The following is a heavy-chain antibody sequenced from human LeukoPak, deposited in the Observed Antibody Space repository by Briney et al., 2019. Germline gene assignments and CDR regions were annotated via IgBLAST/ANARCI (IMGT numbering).Heavy chain of an antibody. J-gene: IGHJ4*02. CDR1: GYSVTSYW. Sequence: GESLKISCKGSGYSVTSYWIGWVRQMPGKGLEWMGIIYPGDSDTRYSPSFQGQVTISADKSISTAYLQWSSLKASDTAMYYCARSRGLRYFDWLSDFGYWGQGTLVTVSS. CDR2: IYPGDSDT. CDR3: ARSRGLRYFDWLSDFGY. D-gene: IGHD3-9*01. V-gene: IGHV5-51*01.